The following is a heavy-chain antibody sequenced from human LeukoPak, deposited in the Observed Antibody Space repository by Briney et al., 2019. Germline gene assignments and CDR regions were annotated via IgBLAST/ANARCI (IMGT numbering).Heavy chain of an antibody. D-gene: IGHD3-3*01. CDR3: ARGHSITIFGVAYY. J-gene: IGHJ4*02. V-gene: IGHV3-7*03. CDR1: GFTFSTYG. CDR2: IKQDGSEK. Sequence: GSLRLSCAASGFTFSTYGMHWVRQAPGKGLEWVANIKQDGSEKYYVDSVKGRFTISRDNAKNSLYLQMNSLRAEDTAVYYCARGHSITIFGVAYYWGEGTLVTVS.